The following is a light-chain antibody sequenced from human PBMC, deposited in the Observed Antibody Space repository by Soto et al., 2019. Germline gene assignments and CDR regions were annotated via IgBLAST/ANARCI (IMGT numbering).Light chain of an antibody. CDR1: SSDVGGNNY. V-gene: IGLV2-11*01. J-gene: IGLJ1*01. CDR3: CSYAGSSDKYV. CDR2: DVT. Sequence: QSVLTQPRSVTGSPGQSVTISCTGTSSDVGGNNYVSWYRHYPGKAPRLMIYDVTKRPSGVPDRFSGSKSGNTASLTISGLQAEDEADYYCCSYAGSSDKYVFGAGTKVTVL.